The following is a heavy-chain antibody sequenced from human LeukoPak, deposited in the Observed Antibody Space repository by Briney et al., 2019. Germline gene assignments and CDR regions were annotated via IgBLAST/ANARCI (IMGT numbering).Heavy chain of an antibody. CDR3: AKDQAVAGWVFMDV. D-gene: IGHD6-19*01. J-gene: IGHJ6*02. V-gene: IGHV3-30*18. CDR1: GFTFSSYG. CDR2: ISYDGSNK. Sequence: GGSLRLSCAASGFTFSSYGMHWVRQAPGKGLEWVAVISYDGSNKYYADSVKGRFTISRDNSKNTLYLQMNGLRAEDTAVYYCAKDQAVAGWVFMDVWGQGTTVTVSS.